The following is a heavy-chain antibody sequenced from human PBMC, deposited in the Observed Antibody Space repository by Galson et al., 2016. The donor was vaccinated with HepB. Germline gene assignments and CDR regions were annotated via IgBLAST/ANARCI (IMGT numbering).Heavy chain of an antibody. CDR2: IYPGDSDS. CDR3: TRPRYHDIGGPPIYYFDF. J-gene: IGHJ4*02. D-gene: IGHD3-22*01. CDR1: GYSFTNFW. V-gene: IGHV5-51*01. Sequence: QSGAEVKKPGESLKISCKGSGYSFTNFWIGWVRQMPGKGLEWMGIIYPGDSDSRYSPSFQGQVSISADKSISTAYLQWNSLKASDTAMYYCTRPRYHDIGGPPIYYFDFWGQGTLVTVSS.